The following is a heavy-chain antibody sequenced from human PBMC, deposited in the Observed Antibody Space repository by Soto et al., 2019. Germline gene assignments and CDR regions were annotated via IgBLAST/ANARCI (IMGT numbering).Heavy chain of an antibody. Sequence: EVQMVESGGGLVQPGGSLRLSCAASGFTFSSYGVNWVRQAPGKGLEWVSYISFSSTNIHYADSVKGRFTISRDNAKNSPYLQMNSLGAEDTAVYYCARGAAGNAYYWGQGILVTVSS. V-gene: IGHV3-48*01. J-gene: IGHJ4*02. CDR1: GFTFSSYG. CDR2: ISFSSTNI. D-gene: IGHD6-13*01. CDR3: ARGAAGNAYY.